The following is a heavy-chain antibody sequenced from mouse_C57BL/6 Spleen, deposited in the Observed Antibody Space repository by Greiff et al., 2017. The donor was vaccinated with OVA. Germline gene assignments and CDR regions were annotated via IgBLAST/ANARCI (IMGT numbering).Heavy chain of an antibody. CDR3: ARVGNEYAMDY. D-gene: IGHD2-1*01. CDR2: ISYDGSN. J-gene: IGHJ4*01. Sequence: EVQLQESGPGLVKPSQSLSLTCSVTGYSITSGYYWNWIRQFPGNKLEWMGYISYDGSNNYNPSLKNRISITRDTSKNQFFLKLNSVTTEDTATYYCARVGNEYAMDYWGQGTSVTVSS. V-gene: IGHV3-6*01. CDR1: GYSITSGYY.